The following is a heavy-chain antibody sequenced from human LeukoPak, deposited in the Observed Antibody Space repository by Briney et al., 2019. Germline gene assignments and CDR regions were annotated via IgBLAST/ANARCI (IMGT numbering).Heavy chain of an antibody. V-gene: IGHV4-59*01. Sequence: SETLSLTCSVSGGSMSGYYWSWIRQPPGKGLEWIGYIYYSGSTNYNPSLKSRVTISVDTSKNQFSLKLSSVTAADTAVYYCARETSQKGAHYMDVWGKGTTVTISS. J-gene: IGHJ6*03. CDR2: IYYSGST. CDR1: GGSMSGYY. CDR3: ARETSQKGAHYMDV. D-gene: IGHD3-16*01.